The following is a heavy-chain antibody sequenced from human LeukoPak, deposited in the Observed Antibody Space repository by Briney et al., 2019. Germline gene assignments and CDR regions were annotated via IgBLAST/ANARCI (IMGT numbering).Heavy chain of an antibody. J-gene: IGHJ4*02. V-gene: IGHV3-7*05. D-gene: IGHD4/OR15-4a*01. CDR2: IKQDVSEK. CDR3: AREGTGTWCGFQDH. Sequence: GGSLRLSCAASGFPCSSYWRSWARQAPGKGLEWVANIKQDVSEKYYVDSVKGRFTISRDNAKNSLYLQMNSLRAEDTAVYYCAREGTGTWCGFQDHWGQGTQVTVSS. CDR1: GFPCSSYW.